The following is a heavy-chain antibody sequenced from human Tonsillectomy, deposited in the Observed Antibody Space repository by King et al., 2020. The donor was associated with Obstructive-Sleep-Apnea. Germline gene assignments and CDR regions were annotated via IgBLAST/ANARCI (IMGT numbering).Heavy chain of an antibody. CDR3: ARGGDYGDYPYYDGMDV. V-gene: IGHV3-53*04. CDR2: IYSGGST. J-gene: IGHJ6*02. Sequence: VQLVESGGGLVQPGESLRLSCAGSGFTVSIHYMTWVRQAPGKGLEWVSIIYSGGSTYYAGSVKGRFTISRHNSKNTLYLQMNSLRAEDTAVYYCARGGDYGDYPYYDGMDVWGQGTTVTVSS. D-gene: IGHD4-17*01. CDR1: GFTVSIHY.